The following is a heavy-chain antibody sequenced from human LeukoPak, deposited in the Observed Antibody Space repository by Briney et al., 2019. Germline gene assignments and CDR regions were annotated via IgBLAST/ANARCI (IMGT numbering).Heavy chain of an antibody. CDR3: ASRADRGSVVVVPAARRSSYYYYMDV. V-gene: IGHV3-23*01. Sequence: GGSLRLSCAASGFTFSSYAMSWVRQAPGKGLEWVSAISGSGGSTYYADSVKGRFTISRDNSKNTLYLQMNSLRAEDTAVYYCASRADRGSVVVVPAARRSSYYYYMDVWGKGTTVTVSS. CDR2: ISGSGGST. J-gene: IGHJ6*03. D-gene: IGHD2-2*01. CDR1: GFTFSSYA.